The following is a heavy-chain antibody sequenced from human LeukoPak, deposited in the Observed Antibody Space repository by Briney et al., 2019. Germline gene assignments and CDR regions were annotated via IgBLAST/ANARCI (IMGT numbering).Heavy chain of an antibody. Sequence: ASVKVSCKASGYTFTSYGISWVRQAPGQGLEWMGWISAYNGNTNYAQKLQGRVTMTEDTSTDTAYMELSSLRSEDTAVYYCATVEGAATRSFVAEYFQHWGQGTPVTVSS. CDR1: GYTFTSYG. J-gene: IGHJ1*01. V-gene: IGHV1-18*01. CDR3: ATVEGAATRSFVAEYFQH. D-gene: IGHD2-15*01. CDR2: ISAYNGNT.